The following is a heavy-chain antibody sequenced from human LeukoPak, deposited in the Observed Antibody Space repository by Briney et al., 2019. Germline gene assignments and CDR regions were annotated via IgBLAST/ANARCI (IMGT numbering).Heavy chain of an antibody. CDR1: GGTFCSYA. Sequence: ASVKVSCKASGGTFCSYAISWVRQAPGQGLEWMGRIIPIFGTANYAQKFQGRVTITTDESTSTAYMELSSLRSEDTAVYYCATRENGDYDALDIWGQGTMVTVSS. CDR2: IIPIFGTA. J-gene: IGHJ3*02. V-gene: IGHV1-69*05. CDR3: ATRENGDYDALDI. D-gene: IGHD4-17*01.